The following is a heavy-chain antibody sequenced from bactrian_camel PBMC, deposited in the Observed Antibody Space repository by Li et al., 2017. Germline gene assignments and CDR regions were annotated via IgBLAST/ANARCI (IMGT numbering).Heavy chain of an antibody. J-gene: IGHJ4*01. CDR3: AAKLPFECYVDAIAY. D-gene: IGHD3*01. CDR2: FYQTDGDT. Sequence: QVQLVESGGGSVQPGGSLKLSCVVSGNNSARKCLAWFRRAPGKEREAVASFYQTDGDTSYADSVKGRFTISQDNAKNTVYLQMNSLKPEDTAMYYCAAKLPFECYVDAIAYWGQGTQVTVS. V-gene: IGHV3S60*01. CDR1: GNNSARKC.